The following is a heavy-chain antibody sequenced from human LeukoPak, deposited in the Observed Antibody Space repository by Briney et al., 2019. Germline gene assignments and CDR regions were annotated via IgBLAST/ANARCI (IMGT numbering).Heavy chain of an antibody. CDR3: ARHITMVRGYGMDV. Sequence: SETLSLTCTVSGGSISSYYWSWIRQPPGKGLEWIGYIYYSGSTNYNPSLKRRVTISVDTSKNQFSLKLSSVTAADTAVYYCARHITMVRGYGMDVWGQGTTVTVSS. CDR2: IYYSGST. V-gene: IGHV4-59*08. CDR1: GGSISSYY. J-gene: IGHJ6*02. D-gene: IGHD3-10*01.